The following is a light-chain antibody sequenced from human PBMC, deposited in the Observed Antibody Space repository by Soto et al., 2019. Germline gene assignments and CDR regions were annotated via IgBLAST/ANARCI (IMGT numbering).Light chain of an antibody. CDR3: ETWDRNTRV. CDR2: LEGSGSY. Sequence: QPVLTQSSSASASLGSSVKLTCTLSSGHSSYIIAWHEQQPGKAPRYLMKLEGSGSYNKGSGVPDRFSGSSSGADRYLTICNLQFEDEADYYCETWDRNTRVFGGATKLTVL. V-gene: IGLV4-60*02. CDR1: SGHSSYI. J-gene: IGLJ3*02.